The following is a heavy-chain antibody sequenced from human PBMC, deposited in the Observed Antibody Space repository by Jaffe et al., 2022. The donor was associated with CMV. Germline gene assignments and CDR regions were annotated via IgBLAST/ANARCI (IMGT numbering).Heavy chain of an antibody. V-gene: IGHV3-48*03. Sequence: EVQLVESGGGLVQPGGSLRLSCAASGFTFSSYEMNWVRQAPGKGLEWVSYISSSGSTIYYADSVKGRFTISRDNAKNSLYLQMNSLRAEDTAVYYCARTGHGDYGVDYWGQGTLVTVSS. J-gene: IGHJ4*02. D-gene: IGHD4-17*01. CDR1: GFTFSSYE. CDR2: ISSSGSTI. CDR3: ARTGHGDYGVDY.